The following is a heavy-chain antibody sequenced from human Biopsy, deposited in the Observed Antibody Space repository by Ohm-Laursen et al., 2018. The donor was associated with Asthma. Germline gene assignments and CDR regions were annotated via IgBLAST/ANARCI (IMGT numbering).Heavy chain of an antibody. CDR3: ASYEVVTAILPMDV. Sequence: SLRLSCAASGFAFSTCGMHWVRQAPGKGLEWVALISYDGSNKYYGDSVKGRFTISRDNSKNTLYLQMNSLRAEDTAVYYCASYEVVTAILPMDVWGQGTTVTVSS. D-gene: IGHD2-21*02. V-gene: IGHV3-30*03. J-gene: IGHJ6*02. CDR2: ISYDGSNK. CDR1: GFAFSTCG.